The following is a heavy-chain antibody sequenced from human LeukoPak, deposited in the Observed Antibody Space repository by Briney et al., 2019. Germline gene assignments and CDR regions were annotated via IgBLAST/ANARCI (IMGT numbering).Heavy chain of an antibody. V-gene: IGHV4-34*01. Sequence: LETLSLTCAVYGGSFSNYDWTWIRQPPGKGLEWIGEINHSGSTNYNPSLKSRVTISVDTSKNQFSLKLSSVTAADTAVYYCARVDTAMVFDYWGQGTLVTVSS. D-gene: IGHD5-18*01. CDR3: ARVDTAMVFDY. CDR1: GGSFSNYD. J-gene: IGHJ4*02. CDR2: INHSGST.